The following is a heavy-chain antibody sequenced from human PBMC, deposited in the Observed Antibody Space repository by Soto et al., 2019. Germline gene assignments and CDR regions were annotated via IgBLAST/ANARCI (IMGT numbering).Heavy chain of an antibody. Sequence: QVQLVESGGGVVQPGRSLRLSCAASGFTFSSYGMHWVRQAPGKGLEWVAVISYDGSNKYYADSVKGRFTISRDNSKNTLYLQMNSLRAEDTAVYYCAKLVVARYGMDVWGQGTTVTVSS. V-gene: IGHV3-30*18. CDR1: GFTFSSYG. D-gene: IGHD5-12*01. CDR2: ISYDGSNK. J-gene: IGHJ6*02. CDR3: AKLVVARYGMDV.